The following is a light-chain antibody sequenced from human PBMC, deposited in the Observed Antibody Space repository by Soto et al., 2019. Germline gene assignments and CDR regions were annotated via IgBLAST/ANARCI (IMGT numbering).Light chain of an antibody. CDR1: SSDIGSNP. V-gene: IGLV1-44*01. CDR2: SDN. Sequence: QSVLTQPPSASATPGQRVTISCSGSSSDIGSNPVHWYQQVPGTAPKVLMYSDNQRPSGVPDRFAGSKSGTSASLAISGLQSEDEADYYCATWDASLKGVVFGGGTKLTVL. J-gene: IGLJ2*01. CDR3: ATWDASLKGVV.